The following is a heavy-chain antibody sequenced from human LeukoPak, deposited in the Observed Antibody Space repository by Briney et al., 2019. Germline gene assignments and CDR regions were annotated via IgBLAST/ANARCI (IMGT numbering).Heavy chain of an antibody. J-gene: IGHJ5*02. V-gene: IGHV5-51*01. CDR2: IYPGDSDT. Sequence: GQSLKISCKGSGYSFTSYWIGWVRQMPGKGLEWMGIIYPGDSDTRYSPSFQGQVTISADKSISTAYLQWSSLKASDTAMYYCARRYWDYYDSSGDNWFDVWGQGTRVTVSS. CDR3: ARRYWDYYDSSGDNWFDV. CDR1: GYSFTSYW. D-gene: IGHD3-22*01.